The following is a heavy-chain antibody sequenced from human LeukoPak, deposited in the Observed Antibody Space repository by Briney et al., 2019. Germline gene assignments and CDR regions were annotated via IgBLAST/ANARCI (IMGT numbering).Heavy chain of an antibody. CDR3: AREGVRIECDAFDI. D-gene: IGHD1-1*01. CDR1: GFTFSSYS. CDR2: ISSSSSYI. V-gene: IGHV3-21*01. J-gene: IGHJ3*02. Sequence: GGSLRLSCAGSGFTFSSYSMNWVRQAPGRGLEGVASISSSSSYIYYAASVKGRFTISRDNAKNSLYLQMNSLRGDDTAVYYCAREGVRIECDAFDIWGQGTMVTVSS.